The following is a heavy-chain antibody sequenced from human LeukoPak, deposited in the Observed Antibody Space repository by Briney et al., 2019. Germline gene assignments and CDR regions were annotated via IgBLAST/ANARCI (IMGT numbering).Heavy chain of an antibody. J-gene: IGHJ3*02. D-gene: IGHD3-3*01. CDR3: ASGRRGLEWLANDAFDI. Sequence: SETLSLTCAVSGYSISSGYYWGWIRQPPGKGLEWIGSIYHSGSTYCNPSLKSRVTISVDTSKNQFSLKLSSVTAADTAVYYCASGRRGLEWLANDAFDIWGQGTMVTVSS. V-gene: IGHV4-38-2*01. CDR2: IYHSGST. CDR1: GYSISSGYY.